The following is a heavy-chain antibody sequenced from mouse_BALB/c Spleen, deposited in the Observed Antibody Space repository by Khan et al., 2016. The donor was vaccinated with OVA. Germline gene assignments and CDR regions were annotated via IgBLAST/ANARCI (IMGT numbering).Heavy chain of an antibody. Sequence: EVQLQESGPGLVKPSQSLSLTCTVTGYSITSGYAWNWIRQFPGNKLEWMGYISYSGVTSYTPSLKSRISITRDTSKNQFFLQLNSVTTEDTATYYCARGNYYGDYFDYWGQSTTLTVSS. CDR3: ARGNYYGDYFDY. J-gene: IGHJ2*01. V-gene: IGHV3-2*02. D-gene: IGHD1-1*01. CDR2: ISYSGVT. CDR1: GYSITSGYA.